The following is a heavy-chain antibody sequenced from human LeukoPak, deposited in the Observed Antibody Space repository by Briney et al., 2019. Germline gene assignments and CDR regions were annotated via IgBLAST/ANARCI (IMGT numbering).Heavy chain of an antibody. CDR3: AKSHGYSYGFDY. CDR2: ISYDASNK. CDR1: GFTFSRYG. V-gene: IGHV3-30*18. Sequence: GGSLRLSCAASGFTFSRYGMHWVRQTPGKGLEWVAVISYDASNKYYADSVKGRFTISRDNSKNTLYLQMNSLRAEDTAVYYRAKSHGYSYGFDYWGQGTLVTVSS. D-gene: IGHD5-18*01. J-gene: IGHJ4*02.